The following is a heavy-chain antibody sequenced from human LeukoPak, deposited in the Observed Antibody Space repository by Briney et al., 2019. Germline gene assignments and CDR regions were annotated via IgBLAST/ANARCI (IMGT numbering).Heavy chain of an antibody. Sequence: GGSLRLSCAASGFTFSSYGMHWVRQAPGKGLEWVAVISYDGSNKYYADSVKGRFTISRDNSKNTLYLQMNSLRAEDTAVYYCAKDRHCSSTSCYDYWGQGTLVTVSS. CDR3: AKDRHCSSTSCYDY. J-gene: IGHJ4*02. V-gene: IGHV3-30*18. CDR1: GFTFSSYG. CDR2: ISYDGSNK. D-gene: IGHD2-2*01.